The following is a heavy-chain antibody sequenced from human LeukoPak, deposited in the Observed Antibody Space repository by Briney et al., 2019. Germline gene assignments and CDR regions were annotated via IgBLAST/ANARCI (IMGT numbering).Heavy chain of an antibody. CDR3: ARTGGSFYFYYYMDV. V-gene: IGHV4-39*07. CDR2: IHYTGTT. Sequence: SETLSLTCTVSGGSIRSSSYNWGWIRQPPGKGLEWIGSIHYTGTTLYNPSLKSRVTISVDTSKNQFSLNLSSVTAADTAVYYCARTGGSFYFYYYMDVWGKGTTVTVSS. CDR1: GGSIRSSSYN. J-gene: IGHJ6*03. D-gene: IGHD1-26*01.